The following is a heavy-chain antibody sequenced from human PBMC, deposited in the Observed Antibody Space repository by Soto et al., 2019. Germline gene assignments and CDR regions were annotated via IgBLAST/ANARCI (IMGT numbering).Heavy chain of an antibody. CDR3: ARVPSP. V-gene: IGHV4-30-2*01. Sequence: PSETLSLTCTVSGGSLSGYYWSWIRQPPGKGLEWIGYIYHSGSTYYNPSLKSRVTISVDRSKNQFSLKLSSVTAADTAVYYCARVPSPWGQGTLVTVSS. CDR2: IYHSGST. J-gene: IGHJ5*02. CDR1: GGSLSGYY.